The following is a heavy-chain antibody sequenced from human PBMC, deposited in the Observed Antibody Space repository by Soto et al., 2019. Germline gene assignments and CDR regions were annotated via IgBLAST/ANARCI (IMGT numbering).Heavy chain of an antibody. CDR3: ARDGPIGVDTAMVLAWPTPVYGMDV. Sequence: SETLSLTCTVSGGSISSGGYYWSWIRQHPGKGLEWIGYIYYSGSTYYNPSLKSRVTISVDTSKNQFSLKRSYVTAADTAVYYWARDGPIGVDTAMVLAWPTPVYGMDVWGQGTTVTVSS. V-gene: IGHV4-31*03. CDR1: GGSISSGGYY. CDR2: IYYSGST. J-gene: IGHJ6*02. D-gene: IGHD5-18*01.